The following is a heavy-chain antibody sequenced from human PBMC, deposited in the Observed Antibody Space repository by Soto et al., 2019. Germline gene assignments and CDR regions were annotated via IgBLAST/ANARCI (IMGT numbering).Heavy chain of an antibody. D-gene: IGHD2-15*01. V-gene: IGHV3-9*02. CDR1: GSTSNDYA. Sequence: EVQLVESGGGLVQPGRSLRLSCAVSGSTSNDYAMHWVRQAPGKGLEWVSGIFLESDRTGYADSVKGRFTTSRDKAKNSLYLQMNSLRPEDTALYYCGKDGKAGGLDYWGQGTLFIVSS. CDR3: GKDGKAGGLDY. J-gene: IGHJ4*02. CDR2: IFLESDRT.